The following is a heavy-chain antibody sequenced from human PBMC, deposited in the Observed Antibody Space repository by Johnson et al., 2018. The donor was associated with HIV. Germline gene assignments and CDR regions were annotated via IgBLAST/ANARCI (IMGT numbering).Heavy chain of an antibody. V-gene: IGHV3-20*04. Sequence: VQLVESGGGVVRPGGSLRLSCAASGFTFDDYGMSWVRQAPGKWLEWVSGIKWNGGGTGYVDSVKGRFTISRDNAKNSLYLQMNSLRAEDTAVYYCATRDPTHRPGVFDIWGQGTMVTVSS. J-gene: IGHJ3*02. D-gene: IGHD1-14*01. CDR2: IKWNGGGT. CDR1: GFTFDDYG. CDR3: ATRDPTHRPGVFDI.